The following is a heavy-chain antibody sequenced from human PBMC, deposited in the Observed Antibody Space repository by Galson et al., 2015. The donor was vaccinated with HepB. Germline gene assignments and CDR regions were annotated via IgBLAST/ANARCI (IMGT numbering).Heavy chain of an antibody. CDR2: ISGSGGST. CDR3: AKDLGYSSGWYNHNGMGV. V-gene: IGHV3-23*01. J-gene: IGHJ6*02. D-gene: IGHD6-19*01. Sequence: TLRLSCAASGFTFSSYAMNWVRQAPGKGLEWVSAISGSGGSTYYADSVKGRFTISRDNSKNTLYLQMNSLRAEDTAVYYCAKDLGYSSGWYNHNGMGVWGQGTTVTVSS. CDR1: GFTFSSYA.